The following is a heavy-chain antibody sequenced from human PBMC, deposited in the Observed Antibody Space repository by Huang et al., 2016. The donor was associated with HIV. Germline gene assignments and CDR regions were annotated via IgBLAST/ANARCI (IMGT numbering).Heavy chain of an antibody. J-gene: IGHJ4*02. V-gene: IGHV3-30*18. D-gene: IGHD6-13*01. Sequence: QVQLVESGGGVVQPGRSLRIFCAASVFTVSLSGMHWVRQAPGKGLECVAVISYDGKTKYYADSVKGRFTISRENSKTTLYLQMNRLRVEDTALYYCAKGGSAAAVLDFWGQGTLVTVSS. CDR1: VFTVSLSG. CDR3: AKGGSAAAVLDF. CDR2: ISYDGKTK.